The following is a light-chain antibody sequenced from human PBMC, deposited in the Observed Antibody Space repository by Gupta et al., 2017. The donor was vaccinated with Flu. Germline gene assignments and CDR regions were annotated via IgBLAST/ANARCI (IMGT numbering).Light chain of an antibody. CDR2: DTN. V-gene: IGLV7-46*01. J-gene: IGLJ2*01. CDR1: TETVTNSHY. CDR3: MLTYSGAGV. Sequence: GTVTPTCGSSTETVTNSHYPYGVQQKPGQDRRKLIYDTNNKPTWTPDRFSGSLLGGKAALTLSGAQSEDEADYYCMLTYSGAGVFGGGTKLTVL.